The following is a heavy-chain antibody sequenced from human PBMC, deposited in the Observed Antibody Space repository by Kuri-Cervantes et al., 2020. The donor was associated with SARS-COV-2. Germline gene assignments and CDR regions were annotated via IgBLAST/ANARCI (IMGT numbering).Heavy chain of an antibody. D-gene: IGHD3-16*01. Sequence: LRLSCTVSGGSISSGSYYWSWIRQPAGKGLEWIGYIYTSGSTNYNPSLKSRVTISVDTSKNQFSLKLSSVTAADTAVYYCARHVFTPNLVWGDAFDIWGQGTMVTVSS. V-gene: IGHV4-61*09. J-gene: IGHJ3*02. CDR1: GGSISSGSYY. CDR3: ARHVFTPNLVWGDAFDI. CDR2: IYTSGST.